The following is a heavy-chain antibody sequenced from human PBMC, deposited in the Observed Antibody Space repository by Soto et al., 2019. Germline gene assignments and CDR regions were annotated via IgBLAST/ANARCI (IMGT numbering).Heavy chain of an antibody. D-gene: IGHD3-9*01. CDR2: IYWDDDK. CDR3: AHGYYDVLTGYYSQDTFDY. Sequence: ITLKESGPTLMEPSQTLTLTCTFSGFSLSTSGVGVGWIRQPPGKALEWLALIYWDDDKRYSPSLKSRLTITKDTSKHQVVLTMTNMDPVDTATYYCAHGYYDVLTGYYSQDTFDYWGQGTLVTVSS. V-gene: IGHV2-5*02. J-gene: IGHJ4*02. CDR1: GFSLSTSGVG.